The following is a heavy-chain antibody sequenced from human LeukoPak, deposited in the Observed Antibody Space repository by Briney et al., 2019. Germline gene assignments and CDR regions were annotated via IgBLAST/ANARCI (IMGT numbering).Heavy chain of an antibody. CDR3: ARSRYSGYEFDY. J-gene: IGHJ4*02. CDR1: GYTFTSYY. D-gene: IGHD5-12*01. CDR2: INPSGGST. V-gene: IGHV1-46*01. Sequence: ASVKVSCKASGYTFTSYYMHWVRQAPGQGLEWMGIINPSGGSTSYAQKFQGRVTITRDTSTSTVYMELSSLRSEDTAVYYCARSRYSGYEFDYWGQGTLVTVSS.